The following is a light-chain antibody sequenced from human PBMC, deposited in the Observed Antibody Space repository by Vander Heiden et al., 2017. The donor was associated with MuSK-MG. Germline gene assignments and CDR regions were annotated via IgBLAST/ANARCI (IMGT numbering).Light chain of an antibody. V-gene: IGLV2-23*02. J-gene: IGLJ2*01. CDR2: EVS. CDR3: CSYAGSSTFHVV. Sequence: QSALTQPASVSGSPGQSITISCTGTSSDVGSYNLVSWYQQHPGKAPKVMIYEVSKRPSGVSNRFSCSKSGNTASLTISGLQAEDEADDYCCSYAGSSTFHVVFGGGTKLTVL. CDR1: SSDVGSYNL.